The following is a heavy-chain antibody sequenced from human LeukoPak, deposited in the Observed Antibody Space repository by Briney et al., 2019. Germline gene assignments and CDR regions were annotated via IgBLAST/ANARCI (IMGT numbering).Heavy chain of an antibody. J-gene: IGHJ4*02. Sequence: GGSLRLSCAASGFTFSSYAMSWVRQAPGKGLEWVSGISGSSGSTYYADSVKGRFTISRDNSKNTLYLQMNSLRAEDTAVYYWAKDPKTTVTTGGLFDYWGQGTLATVSS. CDR1: GFTFSSYA. CDR2: ISGSSGST. V-gene: IGHV3-23*01. D-gene: IGHD4-17*01. CDR3: AKDPKTTVTTGGLFDY.